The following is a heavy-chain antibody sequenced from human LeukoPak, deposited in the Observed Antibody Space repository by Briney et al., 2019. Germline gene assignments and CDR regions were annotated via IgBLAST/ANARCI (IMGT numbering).Heavy chain of an antibody. J-gene: IGHJ4*02. V-gene: IGHV4-59*01. CDR3: ARGKGYFDY. CDR2: IYYSGST. Sequence: SETLSLTCTVSGGSISPCYWSWIRQPPGKGLEWIGYIYYSGSTNYNPSLKSRVTISVDTSKRQFSLKLNSVTAADTAVYYCARGKGYFDYWGQGTLVTVSS. CDR1: GGSISPCY.